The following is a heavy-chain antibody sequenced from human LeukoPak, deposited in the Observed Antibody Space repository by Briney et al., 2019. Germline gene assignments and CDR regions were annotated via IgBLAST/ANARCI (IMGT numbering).Heavy chain of an antibody. J-gene: IGHJ5*02. V-gene: IGHV4-59*01. Sequence: SETLSLTCAVYGGSFSGYYWSWIRQPPGKGLEWIGYIYYSGSTNYNPSLKSRVTISVDTSKNQFSLKLSSVTAADTAVYYCARGLSSGGSSRWFDPWGQGTLVTVSS. CDR3: ARGLSSGGSSRWFDP. D-gene: IGHD2-15*01. CDR1: GGSFSGYY. CDR2: IYYSGST.